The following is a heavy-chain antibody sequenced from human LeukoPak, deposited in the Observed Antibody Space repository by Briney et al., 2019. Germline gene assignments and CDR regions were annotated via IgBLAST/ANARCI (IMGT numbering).Heavy chain of an antibody. CDR2: ISGSGGNT. Sequence: QTGGSPRLSCAASGFTFSSYAMSWVRQAPGKGLEWVSVISGSGGNTYYADSVKGRFTISRDNSKNTLYLQMISLRAEDTAVYYCARSPQEIFDFWGQGTLVTVSS. V-gene: IGHV3-23*01. CDR1: GFTFSSYA. J-gene: IGHJ4*02. CDR3: ARSPQEIFDF.